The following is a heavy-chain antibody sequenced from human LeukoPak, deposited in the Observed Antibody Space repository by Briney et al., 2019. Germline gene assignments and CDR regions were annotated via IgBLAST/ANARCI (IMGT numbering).Heavy chain of an antibody. V-gene: IGHV3-21*01. D-gene: IGHD6-6*01. CDR3: ARDAPYSSSSGGDPDAFDI. CDR2: ISSSSSYI. Sequence: KPGGSLRLSCAASGFTFSSYSMNWVRQAPGKGLEWVSSISSSSSYIYYADSVKGRFTISRDNAKNSLYLQMNSLRAEDTAVYYCARDAPYSSSSGGDPDAFDIWGQGTMVTVSS. CDR1: GFTFSSYS. J-gene: IGHJ3*02.